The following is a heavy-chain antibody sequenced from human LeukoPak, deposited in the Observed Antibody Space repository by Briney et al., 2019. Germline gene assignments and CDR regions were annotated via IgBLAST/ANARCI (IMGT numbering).Heavy chain of an antibody. CDR2: IRASGGGT. D-gene: IGHD6-19*01. V-gene: IGHV3-23*01. J-gene: IGHJ4*02. CDR1: GFTFSSYV. CDR3: TKVCPSPGSGWYGGEDS. Sequence: GGSLRLSCAASGFTFSSYVMSWVRQAPGKGLEWVSSIRASGGGTDYADSVKGRFTISRDNSRSTLFLQMSSLRVDDTAVYYCTKVCPSPGSGWYGGEDSWGQGTLVTVSS.